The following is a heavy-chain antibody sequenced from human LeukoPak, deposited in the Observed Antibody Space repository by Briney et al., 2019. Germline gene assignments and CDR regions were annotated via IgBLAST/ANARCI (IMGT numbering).Heavy chain of an antibody. CDR2: INPSGGST. J-gene: IGHJ3*02. CDR1: VYTFPSHV. D-gene: IGHD7-27*01. CDR3: ARVWGSAFDI. Sequence: ASVKVSRKASVYTFPSHVISWVRQAPGQGLEWMGIINPSGGSTSYAQKFQGQVTMTRDTSTSKVYKELSSLRSEDPAVYYCARVWGSAFDIWGQGTMVTVRS. V-gene: IGHV1-46*01.